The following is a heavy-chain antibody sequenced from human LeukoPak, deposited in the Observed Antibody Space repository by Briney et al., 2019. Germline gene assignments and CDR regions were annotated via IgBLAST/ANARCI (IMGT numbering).Heavy chain of an antibody. CDR2: IKSKSDGGTI. V-gene: IGHV3-15*01. D-gene: IGHD2/OR15-2a*01. Sequence: GGSLRLSCAASGFTFTNAWMSWVRQAPGKGLEWVGRIKSKSDGGTIDYAAPVKGRFTISRDNSKNTLFLQMNSLRADDTAVYYCAKHRIFTREFDYWGQGTLVTVSS. J-gene: IGHJ4*02. CDR1: GFTFTNAW. CDR3: AKHRIFTREFDY.